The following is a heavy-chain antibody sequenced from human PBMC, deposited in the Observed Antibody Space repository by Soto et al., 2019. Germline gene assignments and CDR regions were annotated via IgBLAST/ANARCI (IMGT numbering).Heavy chain of an antibody. CDR1: GGSLSSSTW. CDR2: IFYSGST. CDR3: VHHGGDPYYHDF. V-gene: IGHV4-4*02. J-gene: IGHJ4*01. Sequence: PSETLSLTCAVSGGSLSSSTWWSWVRQPPGKALEWLGEIFYSGSTKYNPSLNSRVTISADQSKKHLSLRLSSVTAADTALYYCVHHGGDPYYHDFWGQGMLVTVSS. D-gene: IGHD4-17*01.